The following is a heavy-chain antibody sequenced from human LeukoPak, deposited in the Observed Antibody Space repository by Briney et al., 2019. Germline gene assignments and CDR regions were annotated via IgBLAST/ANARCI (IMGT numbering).Heavy chain of an antibody. CDR2: ISSGSGTI. D-gene: IGHD1-26*01. V-gene: IGHV3-48*02. J-gene: IGHJ4*02. CDR3: ARELVGATDY. Sequence: PGGSLRLSCAASGFTFSTYSMNWVRQAPGKGLEWVSYISSGSGTIYYADSVKGRFTISRDNAKNSLYLQMYSLRDEDTAVYYCARELVGATDYWGQGTLVTVSS. CDR1: GFTFSTYS.